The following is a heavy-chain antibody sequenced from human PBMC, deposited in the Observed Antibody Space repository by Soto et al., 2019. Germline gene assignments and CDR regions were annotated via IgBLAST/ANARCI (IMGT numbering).Heavy chain of an antibody. CDR1: GYRFTSHY. CDR2: IYPGGVNV. D-gene: IGHD2-15*01. J-gene: IGHJ4*02. Sequence: ASVKVSCKAIGYRFTSHYMHWVRQAPGQGLEWMGTIYPGGVNVAYAQKFEGRVTMTRNTSISTAYMELSSLRSEDTAVYYCARERSGYFDYWGQGTLVTVSS. V-gene: IGHV1-46*01. CDR3: ARERSGYFDY.